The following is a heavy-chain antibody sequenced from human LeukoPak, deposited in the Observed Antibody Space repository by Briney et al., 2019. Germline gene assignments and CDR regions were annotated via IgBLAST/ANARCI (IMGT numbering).Heavy chain of an antibody. CDR2: ISAYNGNT. D-gene: IGHD6-19*01. J-gene: IGHJ4*02. CDR3: AWHTRYSSGWYRVGDY. V-gene: IGHV1-18*01. CDR1: GYTFTSYA. Sequence: ASVKVSCKASGYTFTSYAMHWVRQAPGQRLEWMGWISAYNGNTNYAQKLQGRVTMTTDTSTSTAYMELRSLRSDDTAVYYCAWHTRYSSGWYRVGDYWGQGTLVTVSS.